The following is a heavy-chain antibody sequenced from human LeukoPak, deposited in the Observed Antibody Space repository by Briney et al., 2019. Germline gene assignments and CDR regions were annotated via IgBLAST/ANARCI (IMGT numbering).Heavy chain of an antibody. CDR2: INHSGST. CDR1: GGSFSGYY. D-gene: IGHD7-27*01. CDR3: ARGRGPLGY. J-gene: IGHJ4*02. V-gene: IGHV4-34*01. Sequence: SETLSLTCAVYGGSFSGYYWSWIRQPPGKGLEWIGEINHSGSTNYNPSLKSRVTISVDTSKNQFSLRLSSVTAADTAVYYCARGRGPLGYWGQGTLVTVSS.